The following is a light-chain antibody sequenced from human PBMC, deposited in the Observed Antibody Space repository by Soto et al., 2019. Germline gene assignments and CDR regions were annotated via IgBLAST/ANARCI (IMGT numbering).Light chain of an antibody. CDR1: QSVTSSY. CDR2: GAS. CDR3: QQYDGSPYT. Sequence: EIVLTQSPGTLSLSPGERATLSCRASQSVTSSYLAWFQQKPGQAPRLLIYGASSRATGIPDRFSGSGSRTDFTLTISRLEPEEFAVYYCQQYDGSPYTFGQGTKLEIK. V-gene: IGKV3-20*01. J-gene: IGKJ2*01.